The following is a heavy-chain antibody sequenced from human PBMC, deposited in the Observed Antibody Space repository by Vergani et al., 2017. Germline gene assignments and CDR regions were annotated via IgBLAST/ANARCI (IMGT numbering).Heavy chain of an antibody. CDR1: FDSIRNLY. CDR3: ASDTHSGQRADR. J-gene: IGHJ5*02. D-gene: IGHD6-19*01. V-gene: IGHV4-59*11. CDR2: IHYSENT. Sequence: QVQLQESGPGLVKSSETLSLTCSVSFDSIRNLYCNWIRQPPGKGLEWIGSIHYSENTNYNPALKTRVTNSIDTAKNQFSLTLTSVTAADTAVYYCASDTHSGQRADRWGQGILVTVTS.